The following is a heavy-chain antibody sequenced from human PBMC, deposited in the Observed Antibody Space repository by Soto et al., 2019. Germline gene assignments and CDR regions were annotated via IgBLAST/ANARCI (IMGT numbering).Heavy chain of an antibody. CDR2: IYHSGST. D-gene: IGHD2-15*01. V-gene: IGHV4-30-2*01. CDR1: GGSISSGGYS. CDR3: ARGAGYCSGGSCYSADY. J-gene: IGHJ4*02. Sequence: QLQLQESGSGLVKPSQTLSLTCAVSGGSISSGGYSWSWIRQPPGKGLEWIGYIYHSGSTYYNLSLKSRVTISVDRSKNQFSLKLSSVTAADTAVYYCARGAGYCSGGSCYSADYWGQGTLVTVSS.